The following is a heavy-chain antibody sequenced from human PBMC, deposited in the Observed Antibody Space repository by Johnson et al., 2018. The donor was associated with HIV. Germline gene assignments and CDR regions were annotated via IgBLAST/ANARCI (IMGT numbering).Heavy chain of an antibody. D-gene: IGHD6-13*01. V-gene: IGHV3-30-3*01. CDR1: GFTFSSYA. Sequence: QEQLVESGGGVVQPGRSLRLSCAASGFTFSSYAMHWVRQAPGKGLEWVAVISYDGSNKYYADSVKGRFTISRDNSKNTLYLQMNSLRADDTAVYYCARGGWRGIATPDAFDIWGQGTMVTVSS. CDR2: ISYDGSNK. CDR3: ARGGWRGIATPDAFDI. J-gene: IGHJ3*02.